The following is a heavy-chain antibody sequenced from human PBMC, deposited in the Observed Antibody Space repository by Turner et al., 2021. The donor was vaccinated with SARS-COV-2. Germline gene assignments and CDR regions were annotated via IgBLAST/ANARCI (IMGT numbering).Heavy chain of an antibody. V-gene: IGHV3-74*01. CDR2: INSDGSDA. Sequence: VVSGGCKDQPGGSLRLSCAASGVTFSNYWMHWVRQGPGKGLVWVSRINSDGSDATYADSVKGRCTICNDSAKSSVCLQVSSLEVENTTVDFCGRSWNRGLDVWGQGTTVIVSS. CDR3: GRSWNRGLDV. CDR1: GVTFSNYW. J-gene: IGHJ6*02. D-gene: IGHD1-1*01.